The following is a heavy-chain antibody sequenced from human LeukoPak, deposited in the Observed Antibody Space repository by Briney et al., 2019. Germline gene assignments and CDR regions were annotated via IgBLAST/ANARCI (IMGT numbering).Heavy chain of an antibody. CDR2: IYYSGST. V-gene: IGHV4-30-4*08. CDR1: GGSISSGDYY. J-gene: IGHJ6*03. D-gene: IGHD2-2*01. CDR3: ARAGRIVPAAWALYYYYMDV. Sequence: SETLSLTCTVSGGSISSGDYYWSWIRQPPGKGLEWIGYIYYSGSTYYNPSLKSRVTISVDTSKNQFSLKLSSVTAADTAVYYCARAGRIVPAAWALYYYYMDVWGKGTTVTVSS.